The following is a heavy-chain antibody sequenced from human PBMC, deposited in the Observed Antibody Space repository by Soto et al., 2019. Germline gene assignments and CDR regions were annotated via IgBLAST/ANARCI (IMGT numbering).Heavy chain of an antibody. CDR2: IWYAGSKT. V-gene: IGHV3-30*19. J-gene: IGHJ4*02. Sequence: QVQLVESGGGVVQSGRSLRLSCVTSGFRFTGYGMHGVRQAPGKGLEWEAVIWYAGSKTYYADSVQGRFSISRDRSKNTVYLQMNSLRDEDTAVYYCARDADTNSHYSLLDYWGQGTLVTVSS. CDR1: GFRFTGYG. D-gene: IGHD2-8*01. CDR3: ARDADTNSHYSLLDY.